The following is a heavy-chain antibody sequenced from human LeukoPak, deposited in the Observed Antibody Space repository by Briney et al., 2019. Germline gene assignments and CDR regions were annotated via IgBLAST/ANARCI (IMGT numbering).Heavy chain of an antibody. J-gene: IGHJ3*02. CDR2: IDWNSGSI. Sequence: GRSLRLSCAASGFTFDDYAMHWVRQAPGKGLEWVSGIDWNSGSIVYADSVKGRFTISRDNAKNSLYLQMNSLRAEDTALYYCAKDMYGGNSGVFDIWGQGTMVTVSS. D-gene: IGHD1-26*01. CDR3: AKDMYGGNSGVFDI. CDR1: GFTFDDYA. V-gene: IGHV3-9*01.